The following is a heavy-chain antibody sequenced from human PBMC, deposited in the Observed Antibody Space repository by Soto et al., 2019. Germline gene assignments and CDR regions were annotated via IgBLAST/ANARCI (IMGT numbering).Heavy chain of an antibody. J-gene: IGHJ3*02. CDR3: AREVAADGTFREDVFDI. D-gene: IGHD6-13*01. CDR2: IIPIFTTT. CDR1: GGTFSNHA. V-gene: IGHV1-69*12. Sequence: QVHLVQSGAEVKKPGSSVKVSCKASGGTFSNHAINWVRQAPGQGLEWMGRIIPIFTTTNYAQKFQGRVTITADXSXIXAYMELSSLTHDDTAVYYCAREVAADGTFREDVFDIWGQGTLVTVSS.